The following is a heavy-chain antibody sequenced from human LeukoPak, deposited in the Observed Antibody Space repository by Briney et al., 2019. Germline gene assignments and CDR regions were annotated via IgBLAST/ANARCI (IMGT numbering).Heavy chain of an antibody. Sequence: SGGSLRLSCAASGFTLSSYGMHWVRQAPGKGLEWVAFIRYDGSNKYYADSVKGRFTISRDLSENMLYLQINSLRVEDTAVYFCAKTGHHRGSSADFWGQGTLVTVSS. CDR1: GFTLSSYG. CDR3: AKTGHHRGSSADF. J-gene: IGHJ4*02. D-gene: IGHD2/OR15-2a*01. CDR2: IRYDGSNK. V-gene: IGHV3-30*02.